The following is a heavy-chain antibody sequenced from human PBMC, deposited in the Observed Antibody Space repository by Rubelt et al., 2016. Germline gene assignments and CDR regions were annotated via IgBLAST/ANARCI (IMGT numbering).Heavy chain of an antibody. CDR3: ARDFGSWNYDY. J-gene: IGHJ4*02. V-gene: IGHV3-33*01. Sequence: VAVIWYDGSNKYYADSVKGRFTTSRDNSKNTLYLQMNSLRAEDTAVYYCARDFGSWNYDYWGQGTLVTVSS. D-gene: IGHD1-7*01. CDR2: IWYDGSNK.